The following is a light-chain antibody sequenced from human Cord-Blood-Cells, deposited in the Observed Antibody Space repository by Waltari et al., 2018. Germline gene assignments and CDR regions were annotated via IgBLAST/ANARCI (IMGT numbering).Light chain of an antibody. CDR2: DVS. CDR3: SSYTSSSTYV. J-gene: IGLJ1*01. CDR1: SSDVRGYNY. V-gene: IGLV2-14*01. Sequence: QSALTQPASVSGSPGPSITISCTGTSSDVRGYNYVSWYQQHPGKAPKLMIYDVSKRPSGFSSRFTGSKSGNTASLTISGLQADDEADYYCSSYTSSSTYVFGTGTKVTVL.